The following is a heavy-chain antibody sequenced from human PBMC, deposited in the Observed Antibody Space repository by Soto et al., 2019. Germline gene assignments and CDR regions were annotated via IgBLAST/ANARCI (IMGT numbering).Heavy chain of an antibody. D-gene: IGHD3-3*01. CDR2: INRDGSEK. Sequence: GGSLRLSCAASGFTFRDYWMSWVRQAPGKGLEWVANINRDGSEKNYADSVQGRFAISRDNAQDSLFLQMNSLGVEDSAVYYCARDFASAFDYWGQGTLVTVSS. J-gene: IGHJ4*02. CDR1: GFTFRDYW. CDR3: ARDFASAFDY. V-gene: IGHV3-7*01.